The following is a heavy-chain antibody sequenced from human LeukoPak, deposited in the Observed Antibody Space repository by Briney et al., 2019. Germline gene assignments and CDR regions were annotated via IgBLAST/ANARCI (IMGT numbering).Heavy chain of an antibody. CDR3: ARGTIKLRLGELSLFDY. J-gene: IGHJ4*02. D-gene: IGHD3-16*02. V-gene: IGHV4-34*01. CDR1: DGSFSYYS. CDR2: INHSGIT. Sequence: SETLSLTCAVYDGSFSYYSWSWIRQPPGKGLEWIGEINHSGITNYNPSLKSRVIMSVDTSKTQLSLKLSSVTVADTAVYYCARGTIKLRLGELSLFDYWGQGTLVTVS.